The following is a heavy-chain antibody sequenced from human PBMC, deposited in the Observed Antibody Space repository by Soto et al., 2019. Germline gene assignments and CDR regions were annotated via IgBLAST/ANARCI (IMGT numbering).Heavy chain of an antibody. Sequence: ASVKVSCKASGYTFTSYGISWVRQAPGQGLEWMGWISAYNGNTNYAQKLQGRVTMTTDTSTSTAYMELRSLRSQDTAVYYCARDWGAGAYCGGDCSLSPDYWGQGTPVTVSS. CDR2: ISAYNGNT. J-gene: IGHJ4*02. V-gene: IGHV1-18*01. D-gene: IGHD2-21*02. CDR1: GYTFTSYG. CDR3: ARDWGAGAYCGGDCSLSPDY.